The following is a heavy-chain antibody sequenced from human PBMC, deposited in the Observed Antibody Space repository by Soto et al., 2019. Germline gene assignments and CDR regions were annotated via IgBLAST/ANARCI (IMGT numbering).Heavy chain of an antibody. CDR3: AKDLRGPAAGTWYFDY. CDR1: GFAFSNSA. D-gene: IGHD6-13*01. CDR2: IIASASTT. J-gene: IGHJ4*02. V-gene: IGHV3-23*01. Sequence: EVQLLESGGGLVQPGGSLRLSCAASGFAFSNSAMGWVRQAPGKGLEWVSAIIASASTTYYADSVKGRFIISRDNSKNTLYLQMHSPGADDTAVYYCAKDLRGPAAGTWYFDYWGQGTLVTVSS.